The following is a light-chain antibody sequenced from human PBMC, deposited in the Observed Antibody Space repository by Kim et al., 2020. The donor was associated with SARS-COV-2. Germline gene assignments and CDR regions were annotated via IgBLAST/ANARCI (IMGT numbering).Light chain of an antibody. CDR2: GDS. CDR3: QQYNKWPPMYT. J-gene: IGKJ2*01. CDR1: QSIISS. Sequence: EIVMTQSPATLSVSPGERATLSCRASQSIISSLAWYQQKPGQAPRLLIYGDSIRATGIPPRFRGSGSGREFTLTISSLQSEDFAVYYCQQYNKWPPMYTFGQGTKLEI. V-gene: IGKV3-15*01.